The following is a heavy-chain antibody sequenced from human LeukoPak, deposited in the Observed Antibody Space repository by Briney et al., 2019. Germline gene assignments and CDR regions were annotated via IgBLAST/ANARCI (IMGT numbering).Heavy chain of an antibody. Sequence: GGSLRLSCAASGFTFSSFAMHWVRQAPGKGLEWVSTIIGSTANTYYADSVKGRFTISRDDSKNTVYLQMNSLRAEDTAVYSCAKYTSGTSYRGLDQWGHGTLVTVSS. CDR2: IIGSTANT. CDR1: GFTFSSFA. CDR3: AKYTSGTSYRGLDQ. J-gene: IGHJ4*01. V-gene: IGHV3-23*01. D-gene: IGHD3-10*01.